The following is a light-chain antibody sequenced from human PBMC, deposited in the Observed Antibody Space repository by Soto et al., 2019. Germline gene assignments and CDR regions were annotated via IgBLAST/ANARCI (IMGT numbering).Light chain of an antibody. J-gene: IGKJ1*01. V-gene: IGKV4-1*01. CDR1: QTVLNSSNNKTY. CDR3: QQFHTIPWT. Sequence: DIVMTQSPDSLAVSLGERATLDCKSSQTVLNSSNNKTYLAWYRQRPGQPPTLLINWASTRQSGVPARFRGSGSGTEFTLTITDLQAEDWAVYYCQQFHTIPWTFGQGTKVEIK. CDR2: WAS.